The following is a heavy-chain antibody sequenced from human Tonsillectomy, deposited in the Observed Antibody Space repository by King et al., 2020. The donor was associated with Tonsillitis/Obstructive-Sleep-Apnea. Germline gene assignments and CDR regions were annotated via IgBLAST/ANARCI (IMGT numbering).Heavy chain of an antibody. D-gene: IGHD6-19*01. CDR3: ARVSAVAGRFYFEY. CDR1: GGSISSYY. V-gene: IGHV4-59*01. J-gene: IGHJ4*02. CDR2: IYYSGST. Sequence: QLQESGPGLVKPSETLSLTCTVSGGSISSYYWSWLRQPPGKGLEWIGYIYYSGSTNYNPSLKSRVTISLDTSKNRFSLKLSSVAAADTAVYYCARVSAVAGRFYFEYWGQGTLVTVSS.